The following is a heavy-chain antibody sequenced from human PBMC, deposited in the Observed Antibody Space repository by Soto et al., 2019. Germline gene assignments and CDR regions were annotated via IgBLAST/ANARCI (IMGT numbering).Heavy chain of an antibody. CDR3: VKDTKHMGTLGWFVS. CDR1: GFTFYDYA. D-gene: IGHD6-19*01. CDR2: ISWNSAST. Sequence: PWGSLRLSCAASGFTFYDYAIHCFRQAPLQGLQWVSGISWNSASTGYGESVRGRFTISRDNSKNSLYLQVSSLRPEDTAMYYCVKDTKHMGTLGWFVSWGQGTLVTVSS. V-gene: IGHV3-9*01. J-gene: IGHJ5*02.